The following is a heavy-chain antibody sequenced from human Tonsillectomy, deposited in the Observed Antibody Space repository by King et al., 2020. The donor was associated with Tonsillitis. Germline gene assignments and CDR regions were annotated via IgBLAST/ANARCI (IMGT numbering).Heavy chain of an antibody. D-gene: IGHD3-22*01. CDR3: ARADSSGYFYY. CDR2: SNYNGNT. J-gene: IGHJ4*02. V-gene: IGHV4-30-4*07. Sequence: QLQESGPGLVKPSQTLSLTCAVSGGSISSGGYSWSWIRQPPGKGLEWIGYSNYNGNTYYNPSLKSRLTISVDTSKNQFSLRLTSVTAADTAVYYCARADSSGYFYYWGQGTLVTVSS. CDR1: GGSISSGGYS.